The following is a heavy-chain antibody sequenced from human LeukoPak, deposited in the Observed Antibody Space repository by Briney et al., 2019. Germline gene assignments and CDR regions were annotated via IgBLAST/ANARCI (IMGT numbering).Heavy chain of an antibody. CDR1: GGTFSSYA. V-gene: IGHV1-69*05. CDR2: IIPIFGTA. J-gene: IGHJ6*03. D-gene: IGHD2-2*01. CDR3: ARDRAGVPAATAYYYMDV. Sequence: SVKVSCKASGGTFSSYAISWVRQAPGQGLEWMGGIIPIFGTANYAQTFQGRVTITTDESTSTAYMELSSLRSEDTAVYYCARDRAGVPAATAYYYMDVWGKGTTVTVSS.